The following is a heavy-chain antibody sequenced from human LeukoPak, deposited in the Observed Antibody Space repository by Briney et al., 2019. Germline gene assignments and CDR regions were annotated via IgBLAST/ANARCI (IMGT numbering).Heavy chain of an antibody. Sequence: PSETLSLTCTVSGGSISNPIYYWGWIRQPPGKGLEWIGSIYYSGSTYYTPSLKRRITMSVDTSKNQFSLKLRSVAAADTAVYYCARLDGVHNNGRLHYWGQGTLVTVSS. V-gene: IGHV4-39*01. CDR2: IYYSGST. D-gene: IGHD5-24*01. J-gene: IGHJ4*02. CDR3: ARLDGVHNNGRLHY. CDR1: GGSISNPIYY.